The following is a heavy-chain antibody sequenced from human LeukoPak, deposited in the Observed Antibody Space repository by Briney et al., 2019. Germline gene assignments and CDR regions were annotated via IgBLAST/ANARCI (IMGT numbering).Heavy chain of an antibody. V-gene: IGHV4-61*01. CDR3: ARISSSSRDYFDY. CDR2: IYYSGST. D-gene: IGHD6-6*01. Sequence: SETLSLTCTVSGGSVSSGSYYWSWIRQPPGKGLEWIGYIYYSGSTNYNPSLKSRVTISVDTSKNQFSLKLSSVTAADTAVYYCARISSSSRDYFDYWGQGTLVTVSS. J-gene: IGHJ4*02. CDR1: GGSVSSGSYY.